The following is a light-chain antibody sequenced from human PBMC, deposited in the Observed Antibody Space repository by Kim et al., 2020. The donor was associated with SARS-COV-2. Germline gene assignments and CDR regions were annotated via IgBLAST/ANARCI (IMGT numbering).Light chain of an antibody. J-gene: IGKJ1*01. CDR1: QRISSY. Sequence: DIQMTQSPSSLSASVGDRVTITCRASQRISSYLNWYQQRPGKAPKLLIYAASSLQSGVPSRFSGSGSGTDFTLTISSLHPEDFATYYCQQSYSTRWTFGQGTKVDIK. V-gene: IGKV1-39*01. CDR2: AAS. CDR3: QQSYSTRWT.